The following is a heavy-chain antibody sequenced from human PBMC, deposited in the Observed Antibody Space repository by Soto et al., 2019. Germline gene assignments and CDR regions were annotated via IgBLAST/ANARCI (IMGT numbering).Heavy chain of an antibody. V-gene: IGHV4-34*01. J-gene: IGHJ6*03. CDR2: INHSGST. CDR1: GGSFSGDY. CDR3: ARAGPQLLLPYYYYYYMDV. Sequence: SETLSLTCAVYGGSFSGDYWSWIRQPPGKGLEWIGEINHSGSTNYNPSLKSRVTISVDTSKNQFSLKLSSVTAADTAVYYCARAGPQLLLPYYYYYYMDVWGKGTTVTVSS. D-gene: IGHD2-15*01.